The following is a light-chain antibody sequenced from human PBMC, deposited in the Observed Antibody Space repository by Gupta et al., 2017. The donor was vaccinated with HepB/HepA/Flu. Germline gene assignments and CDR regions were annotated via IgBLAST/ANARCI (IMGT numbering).Light chain of an antibody. CDR3: QQYNTYSQT. CDR1: QNIIVW. CDR2: KAS. J-gene: IGKJ1*01. V-gene: IGKV1-5*03. Sequence: DIQMTQSPSTLSASVGDRVTITCRASQNIIVWLAWYQQKPGEDPKLLIYKASSLESGVPSRFSGSGSETEFTLTISSLQPDDFETYFCQQYNTYSQTFGQGTKVEIK.